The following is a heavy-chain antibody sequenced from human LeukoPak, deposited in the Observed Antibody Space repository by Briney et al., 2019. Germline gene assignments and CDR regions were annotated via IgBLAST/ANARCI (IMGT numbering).Heavy chain of an antibody. CDR1: GFTFSSYS. D-gene: IGHD3-22*01. V-gene: IGHV3-48*04. CDR2: ISSSSSTI. Sequence: PGGSLRLSCAASGFTFSSYSMNWVRQAPGKGLEWVSYISSSSSTIYYAGSVKGRFTISRDNAKNSLYLQMNSLRAEDTAVYYCARDWGLLHDAFDIWGQGTMVTVSS. CDR3: ARDWGLLHDAFDI. J-gene: IGHJ3*02.